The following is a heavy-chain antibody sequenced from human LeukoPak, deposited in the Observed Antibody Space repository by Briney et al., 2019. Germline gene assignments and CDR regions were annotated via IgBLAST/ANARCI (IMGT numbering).Heavy chain of an antibody. J-gene: IGHJ5*02. CDR1: GGSMNSGSYY. Sequence: SETLSPTCTVSGGSMNSGSYYWSWIRQPAGKGLEWIGRIYTSGSTNYNPSLQSRVTISVDTSKNQFSLKLNSVTAADTAVYYCARGTMIRVDPWGQGTLVTVSS. CDR3: ARGTMIRVDP. CDR2: IYTSGST. D-gene: IGHD3-10*01. V-gene: IGHV4-61*02.